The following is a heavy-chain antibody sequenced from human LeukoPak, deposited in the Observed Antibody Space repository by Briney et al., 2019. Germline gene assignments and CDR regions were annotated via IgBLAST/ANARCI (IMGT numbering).Heavy chain of an antibody. CDR3: ARDGLQTRYNWDDEGRKNWLDP. CDR2: INPSDGST. D-gene: IGHD1-1*01. J-gene: IGHJ5*02. CDR1: GFTFSSYY. Sequence: ASVKVSCKASGFTFSSYYMQWVRQAPGQGLECMGIINPSDGSTKYAQKFQGRVTMTGDTSTNTVYMELSSLRSEDTAVYYCARDGLQTRYNWDDEGRKNWLDPWGQGTLVTVSS. V-gene: IGHV1-46*01.